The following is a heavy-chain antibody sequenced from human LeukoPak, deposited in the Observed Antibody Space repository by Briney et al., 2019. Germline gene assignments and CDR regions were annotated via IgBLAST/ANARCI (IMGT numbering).Heavy chain of an antibody. D-gene: IGHD1-1*01. J-gene: IGHJ4*02. CDR3: AKVLPHYSNNWNRYFDY. V-gene: IGHV3-33*06. CDR2: IWYDGSNK. Sequence: PGGSLRLSCAASGFTFSSYAMHWVRQAPGKGLEWVAVIWYDGSNKYYADSVKGRFTISRDNSKNTLYLQMNSLRAEDTAVYYCAKVLPHYSNNWNRYFDYWGQGTLVTVSS. CDR1: GFTFSSYA.